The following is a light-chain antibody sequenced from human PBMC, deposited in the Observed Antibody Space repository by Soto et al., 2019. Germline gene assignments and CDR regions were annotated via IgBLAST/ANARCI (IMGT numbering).Light chain of an antibody. CDR3: HQLSTYPLT. CDR2: AAS. V-gene: IGKV1-9*01. CDR1: QGIASY. J-gene: IGKJ4*01. Sequence: DIQLTQSPSFLSASVGDRVTITCRASQGIASYLAWYQQKRGEGPKLLIYAASTLQSGVPSRFSGRGSGTEFTLTINSLQPEDFATYYCHQLSTYPLTFGGGTKVDIK.